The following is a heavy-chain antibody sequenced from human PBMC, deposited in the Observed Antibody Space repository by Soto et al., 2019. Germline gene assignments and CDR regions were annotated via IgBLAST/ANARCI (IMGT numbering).Heavy chain of an antibody. CDR3: ARPPFPGWINGVCYPCDH. V-gene: IGHV1-46*01. Sequence: QVQLVQSGAEVKKPGASVKVSCKASGYTFTHYYIHWVRQAPEQGLEWMGMINPSGGSTDYAQKFQGRVTMTTDTSTPAVYMELSSLRSDDTAVYYCARPPFPGWINGVCYPCDHWGQGTLFTVSS. D-gene: IGHD2-8*01. CDR2: INPSGGST. CDR1: GYTFTHYY. J-gene: IGHJ4*02.